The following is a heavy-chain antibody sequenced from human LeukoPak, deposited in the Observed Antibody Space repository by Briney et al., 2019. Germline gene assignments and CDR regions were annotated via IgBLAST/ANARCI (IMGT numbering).Heavy chain of an antibody. CDR3: ALVTTDRPFDY. D-gene: IGHD4-17*01. Sequence: GGSLRLSCAASGFTFSNYAMNWVRQAPGKGLEWVSGISGNGDSTYYADSVKGRFTISRDNSKNTLYVQMNSLRAEDTAIYYCALVTTDRPFDYWGQGTLVTVSS. J-gene: IGHJ4*02. CDR1: GFTFSNYA. CDR2: ISGNGDST. V-gene: IGHV3-23*01.